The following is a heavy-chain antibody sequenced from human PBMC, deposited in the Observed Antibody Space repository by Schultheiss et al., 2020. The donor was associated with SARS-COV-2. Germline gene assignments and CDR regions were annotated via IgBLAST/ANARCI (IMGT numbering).Heavy chain of an antibody. Sequence: SLKISCAASGFTFSSYSMNWVRQAPGKGLEWVSGISWNSGSIGYADSVKGRFTISRDNAKNSLYLQMNSLRAEDTALYYCAKDLGGEYYYGMDVWGQGTTVTVSS. CDR3: AKDLGGEYYYGMDV. J-gene: IGHJ6*02. CDR1: GFTFSSYS. D-gene: IGHD3-16*01. CDR2: ISWNSGSI. V-gene: IGHV3-9*01.